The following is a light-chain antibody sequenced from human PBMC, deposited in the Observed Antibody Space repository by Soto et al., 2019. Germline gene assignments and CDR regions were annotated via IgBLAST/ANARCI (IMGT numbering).Light chain of an antibody. V-gene: IGKV1-39*01. CDR1: QSVKNY. CDR2: AAS. Sequence: DIQMTQSPSSLSASVVDRVTITCRSSQSVKNYLNWYQQKPGKAPKLLIYAASSLQSGVPSRFSGSGSETDFTLTISSLQPEDFATYSCQQSYSTTWTFGQGTKVDIK. CDR3: QQSYSTTWT. J-gene: IGKJ1*01.